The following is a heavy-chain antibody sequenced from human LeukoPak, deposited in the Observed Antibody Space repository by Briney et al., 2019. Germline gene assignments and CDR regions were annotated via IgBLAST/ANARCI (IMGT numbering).Heavy chain of an antibody. Sequence: GESLKISCKGSGYSFTSYWIGWVRQMPGKGLEWMGIIYPGDSDTRYSPSFQGQVTISADKSISTAYLQWSSLKASDTAMYYCARDLTVTYGTAPRGFDYWGQGTLVTVSS. CDR2: IYPGDSDT. D-gene: IGHD4-17*01. CDR3: ARDLTVTYGTAPRGFDY. J-gene: IGHJ4*02. V-gene: IGHV5-51*01. CDR1: GYSFTSYW.